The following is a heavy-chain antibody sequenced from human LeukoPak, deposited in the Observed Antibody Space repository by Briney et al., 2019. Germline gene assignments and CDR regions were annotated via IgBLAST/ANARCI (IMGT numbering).Heavy chain of an antibody. J-gene: IGHJ4*02. Sequence: PSETLSLTCDVSGDSIGAINWWNWVRQPPGKGLEWIGEIYHTGSTNYSPSLKSRVTISVDKSKNQFSLRLSSVTAADTAVYYCARDLPGSGYFDYWGQGALVTVSS. CDR3: ARDLPGSGYFDY. CDR1: GDSIGAINW. CDR2: IYHTGST. D-gene: IGHD6-25*01. V-gene: IGHV4-4*02.